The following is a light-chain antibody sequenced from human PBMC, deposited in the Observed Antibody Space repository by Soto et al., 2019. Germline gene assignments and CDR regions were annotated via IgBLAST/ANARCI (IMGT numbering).Light chain of an antibody. J-gene: IGLJ1*01. CDR2: ENN. CDR3: GAWDDSVGTYV. V-gene: IGLV1-51*02. Sequence: QSVLTQPPSVSAAPGQRVTISCSGSSSNIGTTYVSWYQQLPGTVPKLLMYENNKRPSGIPDRFSCSKSATSATLDITGLHTGDEADYYCGAWDDSVGTYVFGTGTKLTVL. CDR1: SSNIGTTY.